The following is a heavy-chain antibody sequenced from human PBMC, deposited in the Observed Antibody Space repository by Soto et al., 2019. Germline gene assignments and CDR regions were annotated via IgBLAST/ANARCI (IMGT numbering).Heavy chain of an antibody. J-gene: IGHJ4*02. V-gene: IGHV3-48*02. D-gene: IGHD6-19*01. CDR1: VLTFSSYS. Sequence: EVQLVESGGGLVQPGGSLRLSCAASVLTFSSYSMNWVRQAPGKGLEWVSYISSSSSTIYYADSVKGRFTISRDNAKKSLYLQMNSLRDEDTAVYYCASLVQAGWDYWGQGTLVTVSS. CDR3: ASLVQAGWDY. CDR2: ISSSSSTI.